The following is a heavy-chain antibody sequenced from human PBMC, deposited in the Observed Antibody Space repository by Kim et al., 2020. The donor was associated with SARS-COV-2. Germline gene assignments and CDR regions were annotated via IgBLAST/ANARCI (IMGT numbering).Heavy chain of an antibody. D-gene: IGHD5-18*01. CDR1: GYTFTSYA. CDR3: ARCRYSYGPNWFDP. J-gene: IGHJ5*02. CDR2: INTNTGNP. Sequence: ASVKVSCKASGYTFTSYAMNWVRQAPRQGLEWMGWINTNTGNPTYAQGFTGRFVFSLDTSVSTAYLQISSLKAEDTAVYYCARCRYSYGPNWFDPWGQGTLVTVSS. V-gene: IGHV7-4-1*02.